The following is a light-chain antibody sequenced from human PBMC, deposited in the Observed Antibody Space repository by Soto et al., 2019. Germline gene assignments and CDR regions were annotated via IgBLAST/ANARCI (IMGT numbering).Light chain of an antibody. CDR3: AAWDDSLNGHVV. CDR2: SNN. Sequence: QSVLTQPPSASGTPGQRVTISCSGSNSNIESNTVNWYQQLPGTAPKLLIYSNNQRPSGVPDRFSGSKSGTSASPAISGLQSDDEADYYCAAWDDSLNGHVVFGGGTKLTVL. CDR1: NSNIESNT. J-gene: IGLJ2*01. V-gene: IGLV1-44*01.